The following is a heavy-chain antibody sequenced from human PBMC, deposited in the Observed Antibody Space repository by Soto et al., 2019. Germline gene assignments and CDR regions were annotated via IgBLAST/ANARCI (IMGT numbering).Heavy chain of an antibody. V-gene: IGHV4-34*01. CDR1: GGSFSGHY. J-gene: IGHJ2*01. CDR2: INDRGSI. D-gene: IGHD3-9*01. CDR3: ARESHDILTGPPWVWYFDL. Sequence: QVQLQQWGAGPLRPLETLSLTRGVSGGSFSGHYWAWIRQSPGKGLEWIGEINDRGSINYNPSLKSRVSISVDTSKNHYSLNLRSVTAADTAVYYCARESHDILTGPPWVWYFDLWGRGTLVTVSS.